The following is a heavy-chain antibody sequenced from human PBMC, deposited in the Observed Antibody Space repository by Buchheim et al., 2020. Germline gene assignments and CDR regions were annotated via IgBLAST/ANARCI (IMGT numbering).Heavy chain of an antibody. Sequence: QVQLQQWGAGLLKPSETLSLTCAVYGGSFSGYYWSWIRQPPGKGLEWIGEINHSGSTNYNPSLKSRVTISVETSKNKFSLKLSSVTAADTAVYYCARGNCSSTSCYLGDYYGMDVWGQGTT. J-gene: IGHJ6*02. V-gene: IGHV4-34*01. CDR2: INHSGST. CDR3: ARGNCSSTSCYLGDYYGMDV. CDR1: GGSFSGYY. D-gene: IGHD2-2*01.